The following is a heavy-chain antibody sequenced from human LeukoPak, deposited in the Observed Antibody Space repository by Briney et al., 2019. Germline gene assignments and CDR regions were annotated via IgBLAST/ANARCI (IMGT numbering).Heavy chain of an antibody. Sequence: SETLSLTCAVYGGSFSGYYSSWIRQPPRKGLEWSGEINHSVSTHYNPSLKSRVTISVDTSKNQFSLKLSSVSAADTAVYSCARGGISGYVYWGQGTLVSVFS. CDR1: GGSFSGYY. V-gene: IGHV4-34*01. D-gene: IGHD5-12*01. CDR2: INHSVST. CDR3: ARGGISGYVY. J-gene: IGHJ4*02.